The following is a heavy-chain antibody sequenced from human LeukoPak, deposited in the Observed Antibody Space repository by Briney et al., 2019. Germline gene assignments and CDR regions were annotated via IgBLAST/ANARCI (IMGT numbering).Heavy chain of an antibody. Sequence: PGGSLRLSCAASGFTFSSYEINWVRQAPGKGLEWVSYISSGGSTVYYADSVKGRFTISRDNAKNSLYLQMSSLRAEDTALYYCARGSGGDYWGQGTLVTVSS. CDR2: ISSGGSTV. CDR3: ARGSGGDY. J-gene: IGHJ4*02. CDR1: GFTFSSYE. V-gene: IGHV3-48*03.